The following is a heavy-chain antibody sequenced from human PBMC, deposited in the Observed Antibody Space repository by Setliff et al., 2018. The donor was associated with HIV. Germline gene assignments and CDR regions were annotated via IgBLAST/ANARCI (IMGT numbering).Heavy chain of an antibody. CDR2: VDPKNGKT. CDR1: GYTFTDYY. D-gene: IGHD4-17*01. Sequence: ASVKVSCKASGYTFTDYYMHWVQQAPGKGLEWMGRVDPKNGKTLYAAAVRGRFTISRDDSKNTAYLQMNSLKTEDTAMYYCATIYDYGDYDHDFWGQGTLVTVSS. J-gene: IGHJ4*02. V-gene: IGHV1-69-2*01. CDR3: ATIYDYGDYDHDF.